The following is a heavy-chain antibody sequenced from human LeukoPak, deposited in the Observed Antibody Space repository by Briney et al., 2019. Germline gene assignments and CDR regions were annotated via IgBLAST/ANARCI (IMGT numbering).Heavy chain of an antibody. V-gene: IGHV3-23*01. CDR3: AKDLVTTVVTGAFDI. CDR1: GFTFNSYA. D-gene: IGHD4-23*01. J-gene: IGHJ3*02. CDR2: MSGSDAGT. Sequence: GGSLRLSCIASGFTFNSYATSWVRQAPGKGLEWVSAMSGSDAGTYYADSVKGRFTISRDNSKNTLFLQMNSLRAEDAAIYYCAKDLVTTVVTGAFDIWGQGTMVTVSS.